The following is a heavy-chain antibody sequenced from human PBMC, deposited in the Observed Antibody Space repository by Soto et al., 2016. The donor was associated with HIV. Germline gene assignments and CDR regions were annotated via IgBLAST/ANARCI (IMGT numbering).Heavy chain of an antibody. Sequence: EVQLVESGGGLVQPGGSLRLSCAASGFTVSTNYMSWVRQAPGKGLEWVSAIYSGTNIYYADSVKGRFTISRDNSKNTLYLQMNSLRAEDTAVYYCAAAGDNSGWFVTEYFQHWGQGTLVTVSS. J-gene: IGHJ1*01. D-gene: IGHD6-19*01. CDR2: IYSGTNI. CDR3: AAAGDNSGWFVTEYFQH. CDR1: GFTVSTNY. V-gene: IGHV3-66*01.